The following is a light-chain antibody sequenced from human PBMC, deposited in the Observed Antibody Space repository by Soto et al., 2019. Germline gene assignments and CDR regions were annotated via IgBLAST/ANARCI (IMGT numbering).Light chain of an antibody. CDR3: QSYDSTLDAPYV. CDR1: GSNIGAGYD. J-gene: IGLJ1*01. CDR2: GDS. Sequence: QSVLTQPPSVSGAPGQRVTISCTGSGSNIGAGYDVHWYQHRPGTAPKLLVFGDSHRPSGVPDRFSGSKSGTSASLAITGLQAEDEGDYYCQSYDSTLDAPYVFGTGTKLTVL. V-gene: IGLV1-40*01.